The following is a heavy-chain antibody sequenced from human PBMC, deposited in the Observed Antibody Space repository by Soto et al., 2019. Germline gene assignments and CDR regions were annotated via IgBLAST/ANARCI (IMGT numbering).Heavy chain of an antibody. CDR3: ARDQLYYNDISGRPLNAFDV. J-gene: IGHJ3*01. D-gene: IGHD3-22*01. Sequence: GGSLRVSSAAAGFNFRNYGMNWVRQDTGKGLEWVSYIGLGSSTKYYADSVEGRFTISRDNAKNSLYLQMNSLRAEDTAVYYCARDQLYYNDISGRPLNAFDVWGQGTMVTVSS. V-gene: IGHV3-48*01. CDR2: IGLGSSTK. CDR1: GFNFRNYG.